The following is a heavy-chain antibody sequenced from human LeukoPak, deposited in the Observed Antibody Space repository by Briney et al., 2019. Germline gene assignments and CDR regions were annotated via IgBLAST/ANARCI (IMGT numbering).Heavy chain of an antibody. D-gene: IGHD5-18*01. CDR3: ASWFDVDTAMVTHAFDI. J-gene: IGHJ3*02. V-gene: IGHV5-51*01. Sequence: GESLKISCKGSGYSFTSYWIGWVRQMPGKGLEWMGIIYPGDSDTRYSPSFQGQVTISADKSISTAYLQWSSLKASDADMYYCASWFDVDTAMVTHAFDIWGQGTMVTVSS. CDR2: IYPGDSDT. CDR1: GYSFTSYW.